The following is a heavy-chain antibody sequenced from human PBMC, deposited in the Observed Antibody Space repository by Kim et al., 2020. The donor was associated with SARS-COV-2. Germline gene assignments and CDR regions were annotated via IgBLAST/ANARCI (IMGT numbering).Heavy chain of an antibody. J-gene: IGHJ6*02. Sequence: SVKVSCKASGGTFSSYAISWVRQAPGQGLEWMGGIIPIFGTANYAQKFQGRVTITADESTSTAYMELSSLRSEDTAVYYCASRGMRFITGTGGNYYYYGMDVWGQGTTVTVSS. CDR2: IIPIFGTA. D-gene: IGHD1-20*01. V-gene: IGHV1-69*13. CDR1: GGTFSSYA. CDR3: ASRGMRFITGTGGNYYYYGMDV.